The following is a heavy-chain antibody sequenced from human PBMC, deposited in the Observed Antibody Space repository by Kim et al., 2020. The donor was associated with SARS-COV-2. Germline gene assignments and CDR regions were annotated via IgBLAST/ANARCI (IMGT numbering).Heavy chain of an antibody. D-gene: IGHD5-12*01. CDR1: GFTFSSYA. CDR2: ISYDGSNK. Sequence: GGSLRLSCAASGFTFSSYAMHWVRQAPGKGLEWVAVISYDGSNKYYADSVKGRFTISRDNSKNTLYLQMNSLRAEDTAVYYCARGGGEYSGYGHYYYYG. V-gene: IGHV3-30*04. CDR3: ARGGGEYSGYGHYYYYG. J-gene: IGHJ6*01.